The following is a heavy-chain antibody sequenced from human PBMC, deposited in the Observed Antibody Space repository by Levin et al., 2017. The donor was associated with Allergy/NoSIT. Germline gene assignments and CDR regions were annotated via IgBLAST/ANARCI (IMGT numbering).Heavy chain of an antibody. V-gene: IGHV3-7*01. CDR2: VKQDGSEE. CDR1: GFTSDSYW. D-gene: IGHD2-15*01. CDR3: ASYYCSSGSCRFDY. Sequence: SCTASGFTSDSYWMSWVRQAPGKGLEWVVTVKQDGSEEYYLDSVKGRFTISRDNAKNSLYLQMNSLRAEDTAVYYCASYYCSSGSCRFDYWGQGTLVTVSS. J-gene: IGHJ4*02.